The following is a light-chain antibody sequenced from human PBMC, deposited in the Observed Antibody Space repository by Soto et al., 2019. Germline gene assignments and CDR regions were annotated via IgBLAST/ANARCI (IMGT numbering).Light chain of an antibody. V-gene: IGKV3-15*01. CDR1: QTISND. CDR3: QQNNKWPPVT. J-gene: IGKJ4*01. CDR2: GAS. Sequence: EVVMTQSAATVSVSPGEGVTLSCRASQTISNDLAWYQQKPGQAPRLLIYGASTRATGVPARFSGGGSGTEFTLTISILQSEDFAFYYCQQNNKWPPVTFGGGTKVEIK.